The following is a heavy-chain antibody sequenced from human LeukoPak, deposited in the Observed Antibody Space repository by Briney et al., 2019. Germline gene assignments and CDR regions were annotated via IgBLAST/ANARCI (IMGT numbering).Heavy chain of an antibody. CDR3: ARAELSHRGYHYGMDV. CDR1: GGSISSSGYY. D-gene: IGHD1-14*01. V-gene: IGHV4-31*03. Sequence: SQTLSLTCTVSGGSISSSGYYWNWIRQHPGKGLEWIGYIYHSGSTYYNPSLKSRVIISADTSKNQLSLKLSSVTAADTAVYYCARAELSHRGYHYGMDVWGQGATVTVS. CDR2: IYHSGST. J-gene: IGHJ6*02.